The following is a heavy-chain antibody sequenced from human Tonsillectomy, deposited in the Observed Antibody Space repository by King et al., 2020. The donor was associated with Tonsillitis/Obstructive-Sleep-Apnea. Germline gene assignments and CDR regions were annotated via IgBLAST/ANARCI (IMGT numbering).Heavy chain of an antibody. CDR3: ARHRYYYDSSGYSFDY. CDR2: IYYSGST. Sequence: LQLQESGPGLVKPSETLSLTCTVSGGSISSSSYYWGWIRQPPGKGLEWIGSIYYSGSTYYNPSLKSRGTISVDTSKNQFSLKLSSVPAADTAVYYCARHRYYYDSSGYSFDYWGQGTLVTVSS. J-gene: IGHJ4*02. D-gene: IGHD3-22*01. CDR1: GGSISSSSYY. V-gene: IGHV4-39*01.